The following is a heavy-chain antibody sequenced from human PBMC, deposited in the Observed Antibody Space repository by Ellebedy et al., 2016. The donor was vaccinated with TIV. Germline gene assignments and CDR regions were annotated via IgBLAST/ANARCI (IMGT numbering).Heavy chain of an antibody. J-gene: IGHJ4*02. CDR1: RSTFSNYW. Sequence: GESLKISXAASRSTFSNYWMHWVRQAPGKGLVWVSHINSDGSSTSYADSVKGRFTISRDNAKNTVYLQMNSLRAEDTAVYYCARDEYSYGSLGYFDYWGQGTLVTVSS. CDR2: INSDGSST. D-gene: IGHD5-18*01. CDR3: ARDEYSYGSLGYFDY. V-gene: IGHV3-74*01.